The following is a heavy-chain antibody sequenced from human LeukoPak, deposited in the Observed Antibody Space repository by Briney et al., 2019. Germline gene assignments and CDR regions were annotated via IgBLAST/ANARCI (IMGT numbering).Heavy chain of an antibody. CDR2: IYYSGST. CDR3: ARGDWSSSIDY. J-gene: IGHJ4*02. D-gene: IGHD6-6*01. Sequence: SETLSLTCTVSGGSISSGGYYWSWIRQPPGKGLEWIGYIYYSGSTYYNPSLKSLITISVDTSKNQFSLKLSSVTAADTAVYYCARGDWSSSIDYWGQGTLVTVSS. CDR1: GGSISSGGYY. V-gene: IGHV4-30-4*08.